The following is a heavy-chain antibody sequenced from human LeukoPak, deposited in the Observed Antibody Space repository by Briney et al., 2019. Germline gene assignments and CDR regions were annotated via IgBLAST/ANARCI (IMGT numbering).Heavy chain of an antibody. CDR1: EFTFSNYA. CDR3: ARPGRGVDSFYFYMDV. CDR2: ISYDGNNE. Sequence: PGRSLRLSCVASEFTFSNYAMHWVRQAPGKGLEWVAAISYDGNNEYYADSVKGRFTISRDSSQNTLYLHMNSLRAEDTAVYYCARPGRGVDSFYFYMDVWGKGTTVTVSS. J-gene: IGHJ6*03. V-gene: IGHV3-30*07. D-gene: IGHD3-10*01.